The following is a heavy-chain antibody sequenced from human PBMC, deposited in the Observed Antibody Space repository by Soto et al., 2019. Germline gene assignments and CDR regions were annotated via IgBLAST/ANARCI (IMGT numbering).Heavy chain of an antibody. CDR2: ISYDGSNK. J-gene: IGHJ1*01. V-gene: IGHV3-30-3*01. CDR1: GFTFSSYA. Sequence: GGSLRLSCAASGFTFSSYAMHWVRQAPGKGLEWVAVISYDGSNKYYADSVKGRFTISRDNSKNTLYLQMNSLRAEDTAVYYCARDSSHSYGYGAAVLSTNEYFQHWGQGTLVTVSS. CDR3: ARDSSHSYGYGAAVLSTNEYFQH. D-gene: IGHD5-18*01.